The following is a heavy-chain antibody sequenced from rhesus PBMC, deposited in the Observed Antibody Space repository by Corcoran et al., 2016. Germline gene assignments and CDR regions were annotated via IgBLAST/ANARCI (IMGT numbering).Heavy chain of an antibody. J-gene: IGHJ4*01. CDR3: ATIVVVFTAMESDY. CDR1: GGSISSGHYY. CDR2: ITYSGST. D-gene: IGHD2-27*01. V-gene: IGHV4-122*02. Sequence: QVQLQESGPGLVKPSETLSLTCAVSGGSISSGHYYWSWIRQPPGKGLEWIGYITYSGSTSYNPSLKSRVTISRDTSKNQFSLKLSSVTAADTAVYYCATIVVVFTAMESDYWGQGVLVTVSS.